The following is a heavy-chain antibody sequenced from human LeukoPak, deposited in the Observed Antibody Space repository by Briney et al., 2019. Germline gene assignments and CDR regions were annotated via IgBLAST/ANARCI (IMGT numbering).Heavy chain of an antibody. CDR3: ASTYDFWSGYSRY. CDR2: IIPILGIA. J-gene: IGHJ4*02. D-gene: IGHD3-3*01. CDR1: GGTFSSYA. Sequence: ASVKVSCKASGGTFSSYAIIWVRQAPGQGLEWMGRIIPILGIANYAQKFQGRVTITADKSTSTAYMELSSLRSEDTAVYYCASTYDFWSGYSRYWGQGTLVTVSS. V-gene: IGHV1-69*04.